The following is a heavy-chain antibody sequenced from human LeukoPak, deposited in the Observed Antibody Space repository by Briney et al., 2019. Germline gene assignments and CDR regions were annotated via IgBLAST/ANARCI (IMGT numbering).Heavy chain of an antibody. CDR1: GFTFSDYY. CDR2: ISSSGSTI. CDR3: ARDLAAGTGCFDY. Sequence: GGSLRLSCAASGFTFSDYYMSWIRQAPGKGLEWVPYISSSGSTIYYADSVKGRFTISRDNAKNSLYLQMNSLRAEDTAVYYCARDLAAGTGCFDYWGQGTLVTVSS. V-gene: IGHV3-11*04. J-gene: IGHJ4*02. D-gene: IGHD6-13*01.